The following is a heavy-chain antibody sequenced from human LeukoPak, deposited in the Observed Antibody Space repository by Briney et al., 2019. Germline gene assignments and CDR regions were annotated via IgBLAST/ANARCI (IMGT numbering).Heavy chain of an antibody. D-gene: IGHD4-11*01. Sequence: PGGSLRLSCAASGFTFSSYTMSWVRQAPGKGLERVSAISGSGGSTYYADSVKGRFTISRDNSKNTLFLQMNSLRAEDTAVYYCAKRTDYSNYGPFDYWGQGTLVTVSS. CDR3: AKRTDYSNYGPFDY. J-gene: IGHJ4*02. V-gene: IGHV3-23*01. CDR2: ISGSGGST. CDR1: GFTFSSYT.